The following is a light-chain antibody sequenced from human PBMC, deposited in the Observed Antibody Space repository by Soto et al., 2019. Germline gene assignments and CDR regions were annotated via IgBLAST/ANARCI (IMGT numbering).Light chain of an antibody. Sequence: EIVLTQSPGTLSLSPGEGATLSCRASHSVSSTYLAWYQQKPGQAPRLLIYGASSRATGIPDRFSGSGSGTAFSLTISRLEPEDFGVYYCQQYGSSPPYTFGQGTKLEIK. CDR1: HSVSSTY. J-gene: IGKJ2*01. CDR3: QQYGSSPPYT. CDR2: GAS. V-gene: IGKV3-20*01.